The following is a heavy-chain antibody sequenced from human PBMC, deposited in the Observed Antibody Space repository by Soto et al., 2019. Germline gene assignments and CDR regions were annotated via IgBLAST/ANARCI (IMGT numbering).Heavy chain of an antibody. CDR1: GYTFTSYG. CDR2: ISAYNGNT. Sequence: ASVKVSCKASGYTFTSYGICSVRQAPGQGLEWMGWISAYNGNTNYAQKLQGRVTMTTDTSTSTAYMELRSLRSDDTAIYYCARDPTIFGVVQNYGMDVWGQGTTVTVSS. J-gene: IGHJ6*02. CDR3: ARDPTIFGVVQNYGMDV. V-gene: IGHV1-18*01. D-gene: IGHD3-3*01.